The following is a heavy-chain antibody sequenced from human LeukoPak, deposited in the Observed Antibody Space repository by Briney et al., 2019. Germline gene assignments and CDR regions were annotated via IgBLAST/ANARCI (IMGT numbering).Heavy chain of an antibody. V-gene: IGHV4-61*02. J-gene: IGHJ6*03. CDR1: GGSISSGSYY. Sequence: SETLSLTCTVSGGSISSGSYYWSWILQPAGKGLEWIGRIYTSGSTNYNPSLKSRVTISVDTSKNQFSLKLSSVTAADTAVYYCARAYSSGWCYMDVWGKGTTVTISS. CDR2: IYTSGST. D-gene: IGHD6-19*01. CDR3: ARAYSSGWCYMDV.